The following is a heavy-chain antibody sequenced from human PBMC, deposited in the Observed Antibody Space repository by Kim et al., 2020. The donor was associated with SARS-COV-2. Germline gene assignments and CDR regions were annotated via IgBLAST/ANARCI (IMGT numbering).Heavy chain of an antibody. CDR3: AGDRFGELWVDY. J-gene: IGHJ4*02. Sequence: KYSQKFQGRGTITRDTSASTAYMELSSLRSEDTAVYYCAGDRFGELWVDYWGQGTLVTVSS. D-gene: IGHD3-16*01. V-gene: IGHV1-3*01.